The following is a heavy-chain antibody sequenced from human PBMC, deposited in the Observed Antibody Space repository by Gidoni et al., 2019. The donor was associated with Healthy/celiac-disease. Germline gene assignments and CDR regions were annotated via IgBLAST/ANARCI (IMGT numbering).Heavy chain of an antibody. V-gene: IGHV3-13*04. J-gene: IGHJ3*02. CDR2: IGTAGDT. CDR3: ARGYSGSYVGAFDI. D-gene: IGHD1-26*01. CDR1: GFTFSSYD. Sequence: EVQLVESGGGLVQPGGCLRLSCAPSGFTFSSYDMHWVREATGKGLGWVSAIGTAGDTYYPGSVKRRFTISRENAKNSVYLQMSSLRAGDTAVYYCARGYSGSYVGAFDIWGQGTMVTVSS.